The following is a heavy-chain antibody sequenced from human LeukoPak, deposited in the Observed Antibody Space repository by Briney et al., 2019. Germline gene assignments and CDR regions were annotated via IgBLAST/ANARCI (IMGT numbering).Heavy chain of an antibody. Sequence: SETLPLTCTVSGGSISSSSYYWGWIRQPPGKGLEWIGSIYYSGSTYYNPSLKSRVTISVDTSKNQFSLKLSSVTAADTAVYYCARQGERASRRRYCSGGSCHNPFDYWGQGTLVTVSS. J-gene: IGHJ4*02. CDR2: IYYSGST. V-gene: IGHV4-39*01. CDR1: GGSISSSSYY. CDR3: ARQGERASRRRYCSGGSCHNPFDY. D-gene: IGHD2-15*01.